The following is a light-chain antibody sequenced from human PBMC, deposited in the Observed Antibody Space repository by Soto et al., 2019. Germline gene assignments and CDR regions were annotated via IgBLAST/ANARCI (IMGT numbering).Light chain of an antibody. CDR3: QQSYSALVA. Sequence: QMTQSPSSLSASVGDRVTITCRASQSISSSLNWYQQKPGRAPELLIYAASSLQSGVPSRFSGSGSGTDFTLTISSLQPEDFATYYCQQSYSALVAFGQGTKVEIK. J-gene: IGKJ1*01. CDR2: AAS. V-gene: IGKV1-39*01. CDR1: QSISSS.